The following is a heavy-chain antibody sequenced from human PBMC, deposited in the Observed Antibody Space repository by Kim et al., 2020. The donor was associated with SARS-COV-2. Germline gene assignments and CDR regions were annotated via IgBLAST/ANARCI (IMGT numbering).Heavy chain of an antibody. CDR3: AGRCGGDCYSSYYGMDV. Sequence: SETLSLTCTVSGGSISSYYWSWIRQPPGKGLEWIGYIYYSGSTNYNPSLKSRVTISVDTSKNQFSLKLSSVTAADTAVYYCAGRCGGDCYSSYYGMDVWG. CDR2: IYYSGST. J-gene: IGHJ6*01. CDR1: GGSISSYY. V-gene: IGHV4-59*13. D-gene: IGHD2-21*01.